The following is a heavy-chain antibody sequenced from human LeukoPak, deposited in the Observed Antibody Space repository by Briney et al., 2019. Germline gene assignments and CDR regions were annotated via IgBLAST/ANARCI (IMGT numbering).Heavy chain of an antibody. V-gene: IGHV5-51*01. D-gene: IGHD4-23*01. CDR3: ASRDGGNSGFGAFDI. CDR2: IYPGDSDT. J-gene: IGHJ3*02. Sequence: GASLQISCKGSGYSFTSYWIGWVRQMPGKGLEWMGIIYPGDSDTRYSPSFQGQVTISADKSISTAYLQWSSLKASDTAMYYCASRDGGNSGFGAFDIWGQGTMVTVSS. CDR1: GYSFTSYW.